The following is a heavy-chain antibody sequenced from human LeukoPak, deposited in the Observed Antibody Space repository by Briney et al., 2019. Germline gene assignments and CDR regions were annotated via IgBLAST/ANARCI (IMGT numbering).Heavy chain of an antibody. Sequence: ASVKVSCKASGYTFTGYYMHWVRQAPGQGLEWMGWINPNSGGTNYAQKFQGRVTMTRDTSISTAYMELSGLRSDDTAVYYCARVGSSGTEFDYWGQGTLVTVSS. CDR3: ARVGSSGTEFDY. J-gene: IGHJ4*02. CDR2: INPNSGGT. V-gene: IGHV1-2*02. D-gene: IGHD6-19*01. CDR1: GYTFTGYY.